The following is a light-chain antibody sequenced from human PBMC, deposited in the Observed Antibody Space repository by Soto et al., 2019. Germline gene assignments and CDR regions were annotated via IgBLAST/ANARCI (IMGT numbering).Light chain of an antibody. CDR1: RNDIGTYNL. V-gene: IGLV2-23*01. CDR2: EGN. CDR3: CSYTDGSSLL. Sequence: LTQPASVSESPGQSISISCGGGRNDIGTYNLVSWYQQHPGKAPKLIIYEGNKRPSGVSNRFSGSRSGNTASLTISGLQAEDEADYYCCSYTDGSSLLFGGGTKLTVL. J-gene: IGLJ3*02.